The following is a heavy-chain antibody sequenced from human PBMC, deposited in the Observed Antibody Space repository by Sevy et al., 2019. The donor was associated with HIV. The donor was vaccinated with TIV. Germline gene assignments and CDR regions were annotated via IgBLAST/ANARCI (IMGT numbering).Heavy chain of an antibody. CDR1: EFIFSSHA. Sequence: GGSLRLSYAASEFIFSSHAVSWVRQAPGKGLEWVSAISGNGENTHYADSVRGRFTISRDNFKNTLYLQMNSLRAEDTALYYCARDGRGISAFDIWGPGTMVTVSS. J-gene: IGHJ3*02. D-gene: IGHD3-3*02. V-gene: IGHV3-23*01. CDR3: ARDGRGISAFDI. CDR2: ISGNGENT.